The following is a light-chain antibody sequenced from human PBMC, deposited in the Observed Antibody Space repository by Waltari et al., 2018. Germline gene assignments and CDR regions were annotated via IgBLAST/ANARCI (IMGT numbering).Light chain of an antibody. CDR2: DAS. CDR3: QQHDNPPFT. V-gene: IGKV1-33*01. J-gene: IGKJ2*01. Sequence: DIQMTQSPSSLSASVGDTVPNPCQANPDISDYLNWYQQKPGKAPNLLISDASHLEAGVPSRFSGSGYGTDFTFTISSLQPEDFATYYCQQHDNPPFTFGQGTKLEIK. CDR1: PDISDY.